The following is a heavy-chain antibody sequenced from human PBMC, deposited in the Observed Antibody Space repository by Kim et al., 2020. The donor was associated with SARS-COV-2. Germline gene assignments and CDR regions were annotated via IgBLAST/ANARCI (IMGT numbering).Heavy chain of an antibody. V-gene: IGHV1-46*01. CDR3: ARDLLSVAGTSYGMDV. D-gene: IGHD6-19*01. CDR1: GYTFTSYY. Sequence: ASVKVSCKASGYTFTSYYMHWVRQAPGQGLEWMGIINPSGGSTSYAQKFQGRVTMTRDTSTSTVYIELSSLRSEDTAVYYCARDLLSVAGTSYGMDVWGQGTTVTVSS. J-gene: IGHJ6*02. CDR2: INPSGGST.